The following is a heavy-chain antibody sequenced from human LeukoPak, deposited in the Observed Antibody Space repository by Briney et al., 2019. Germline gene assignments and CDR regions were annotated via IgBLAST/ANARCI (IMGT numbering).Heavy chain of an antibody. D-gene: IGHD3-10*01. V-gene: IGHV1-2*02. CDR3: AREENGPYYYGSGSAFDY. J-gene: IGHJ4*02. CDR2: INPDSGGT. CDR1: GYTFIGYY. Sequence: ASVKVSCKASGYTFIGYYMHWVRQAPGQGLEWMGWINPDSGGTKYAQKFQGRVTMTRDTSISTAYMELSSLRSEDTAVYYCAREENGPYYYGSGSAFDYWGQGTLVTVSS.